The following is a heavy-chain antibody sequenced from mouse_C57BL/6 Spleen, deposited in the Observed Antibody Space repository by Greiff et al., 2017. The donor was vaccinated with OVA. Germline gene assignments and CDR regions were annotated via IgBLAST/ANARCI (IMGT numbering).Heavy chain of an antibody. CDR1: GFNIKDDY. J-gene: IGHJ2*01. Sequence: VQLQQSGAELVRPGASVKLCCTASGFNIKDDYMHWVKQRPEQGLEWIGWIDPENGDTAYASKFQGKATITADTSSNTAYLQLSSLTSEDTAVYYCTTQANLYFDYWGQGTTLTVSS. CDR3: TTQANLYFDY. CDR2: IDPENGDT. D-gene: IGHD4-1*01. V-gene: IGHV14-4*01.